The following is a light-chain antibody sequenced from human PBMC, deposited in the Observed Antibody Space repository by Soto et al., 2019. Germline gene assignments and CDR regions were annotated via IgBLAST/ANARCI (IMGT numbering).Light chain of an antibody. J-gene: IGLJ1*01. V-gene: IGLV2-14*01. Sequence: QSVLTQPASVSWSPGQSITISCTGSSSDVGGYKYVSWYQQHPGKAPKVMIYEVNNRPSGVSSRFSGSKSGNTASLTISGLQAEDEADYYCSSYTSSSTYVFGTGTKVTVL. CDR2: EVN. CDR3: SSYTSSSTYV. CDR1: SSDVGGYKY.